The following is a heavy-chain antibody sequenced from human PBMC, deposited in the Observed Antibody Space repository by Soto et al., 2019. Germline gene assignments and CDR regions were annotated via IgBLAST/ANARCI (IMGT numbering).Heavy chain of an antibody. V-gene: IGHV1-46*01. CDR1: GYTFTSYY. Sequence: ASVKVSCKTSGYTFTSYYMHWVRQAPGQGLEWMGLINPSGGSTGYAQKFQGRVTMTRDTSTSTVYMELSSLRSEDTAVYYCARTRLTEDTRDLDYWGQGTLVTVSS. J-gene: IGHJ4*02. CDR2: INPSGGST. CDR3: ARTRLTEDTRDLDY. D-gene: IGHD2-2*01.